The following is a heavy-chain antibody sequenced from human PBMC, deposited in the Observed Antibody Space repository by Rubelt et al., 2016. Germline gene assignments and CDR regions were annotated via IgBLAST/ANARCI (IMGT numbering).Heavy chain of an antibody. J-gene: IGHJ3*02. CDR1: GGSISSGGYY. CDR3: ARAKQTDYGDYGAFDI. V-gene: IGHV4-31*03. D-gene: IGHD4-17*01. Sequence: QVQLQESGPGLVKPSQTLSLTCTVSGGSISSGGYYWSWIRQHPGKGLEWIGYIYYSGSTYYNPSLKVRVTISVDTSKNQFSLKLSSVTAADTAVYYCARAKQTDYGDYGAFDIWGQGTMVTVSS. CDR2: IYYSGST.